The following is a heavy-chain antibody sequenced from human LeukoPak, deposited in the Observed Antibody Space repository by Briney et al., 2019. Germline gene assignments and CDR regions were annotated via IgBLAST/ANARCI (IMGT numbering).Heavy chain of an antibody. CDR3: HLMSGASSDFDY. CDR1: GGSISSYY. J-gene: IGHJ4*02. CDR2: IYYSGST. D-gene: IGHD6-6*01. V-gene: IGHV4-59*12. Sequence: PSETLSLTCTVSGGSISSYYWSWIRQPPGKGLEWIGYIYYSGSTNYNPSLKSRVTISVDTSKNQFSLKLSSVTAADTAVYYCHLMSGASSDFDYWGRGTLVTVSS.